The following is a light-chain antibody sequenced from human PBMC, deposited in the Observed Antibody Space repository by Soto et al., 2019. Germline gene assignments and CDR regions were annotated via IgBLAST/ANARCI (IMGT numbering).Light chain of an antibody. Sequence: QSALTQPASVSGSPGQSIAISCTGSSSDVGIYNYVSWYQQHPGKVLKLIIYEVSNRPSGVSNRFSGSKSGNTASLTISGLQAEDEADYYCSSYTSSSTWVFGGGTKLTVL. J-gene: IGLJ3*02. CDR2: EVS. CDR1: SSDVGIYNY. V-gene: IGLV2-14*01. CDR3: SSYTSSSTWV.